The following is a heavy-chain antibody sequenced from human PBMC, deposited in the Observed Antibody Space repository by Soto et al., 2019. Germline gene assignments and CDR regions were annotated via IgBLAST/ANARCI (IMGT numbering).Heavy chain of an antibody. J-gene: IGHJ4*02. CDR2: IYYSGST. CDR3: ARGSYYYDSSGYSYFDY. D-gene: IGHD3-22*01. Sequence: TLSLTCPFSGGSSSMGGNYWLWIRQHPGNCLEWIGYIYYSGSTYYNPSLKSRVTISVDTSKNQFSLKLSSVTAADTAVYYCARGSYYYDSSGYSYFDYWGQGTLVTVSS. CDR1: GGSSSMGGNY. V-gene: IGHV4-31*03.